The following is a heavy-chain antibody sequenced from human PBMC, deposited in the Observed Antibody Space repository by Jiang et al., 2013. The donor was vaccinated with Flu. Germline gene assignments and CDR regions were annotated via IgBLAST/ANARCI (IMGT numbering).Heavy chain of an antibody. CDR1: GYTFTSYD. CDR2: MNPNSGNT. D-gene: IGHD3-10*01. Sequence: GAEVKKPGASVKVSCKASGYTFTSYDINWVRQATGQGLEWMGWMNPNSGNTGYAQKFQGRVTMTRNTSISTAYMELSSLRSEDTAVYYCARGRSRHYGCVLGYWGQGTLVTVSS. CDR3: ARGRSRHYGCVLGY. J-gene: IGHJ4*02. V-gene: IGHV1-8*01.